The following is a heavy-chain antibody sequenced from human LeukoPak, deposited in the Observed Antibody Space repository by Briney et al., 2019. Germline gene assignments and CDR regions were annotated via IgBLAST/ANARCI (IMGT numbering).Heavy chain of an antibody. V-gene: IGHV3-64*01. CDR2: ISSNGGST. J-gene: IGHJ4*02. D-gene: IGHD6-19*01. CDR1: GXTFSSYA. CDR3: AKDIEEWLVKGGGCFDY. Sequence: GGSLRLSCAASGXTFSSYAMHWVRQAPGKGLEYVSAISSNGGSTYYANSVKGRFTISRDNSKNTLYLQMGSLRAEDMAVYYCAKDIEEWLVKGGGCFDYWGQGTLVTVSS.